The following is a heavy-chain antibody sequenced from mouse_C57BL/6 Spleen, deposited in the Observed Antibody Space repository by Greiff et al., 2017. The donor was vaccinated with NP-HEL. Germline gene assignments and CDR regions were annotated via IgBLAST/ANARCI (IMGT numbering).Heavy chain of an antibody. J-gene: IGHJ1*03. D-gene: IGHD1-1*01. CDR1: GYTFTSYW. CDR3: AREDLNYYGSSPSPYWYFDV. CDR2: IYPSDSET. V-gene: IGHV1-61*01. Sequence: VQLQQPGAELVRPGSSVKLSCKASGYTFTSYWMDWVKQRPGQGLEWIGNIYPSDSETHYNQKFKDKATLTVDKSSSTAYMQLSSLTSEDSAVYYCAREDLNYYGSSPSPYWYFDVWGTGTTVTVSS.